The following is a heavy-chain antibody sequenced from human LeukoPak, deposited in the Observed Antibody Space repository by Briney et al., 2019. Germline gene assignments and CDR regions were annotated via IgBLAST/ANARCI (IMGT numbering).Heavy chain of an antibody. CDR1: GYSFTSYW. Sequence: GESLKISCKGSGYSFTSYWIGWVRQMPGKGLEWMGIIYPGDSDTRYSPSFQGQVTISADKSISTAYLQWSSLKASDTAMYYCARSILWSGYRYSFDYWGQGTLVTVSS. CDR2: IYPGDSDT. D-gene: IGHD3-3*01. J-gene: IGHJ4*02. CDR3: ARSILWSGYRYSFDY. V-gene: IGHV5-51*01.